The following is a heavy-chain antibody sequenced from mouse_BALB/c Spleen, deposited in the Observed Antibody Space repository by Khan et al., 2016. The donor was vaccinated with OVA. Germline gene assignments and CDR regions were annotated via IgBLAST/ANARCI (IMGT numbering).Heavy chain of an antibody. CDR1: GFSLSRYN. J-gene: IGHJ4*01. V-gene: IGHV2-6-4*01. CDR3: ARAYYRYDGYYAMDD. Sequence: VKLEESGPGLVAPSQSLSITCTVSGFSLSRYNIHWVRQPPGKGLEWLGMIWGGGGTDYNSTLKSRLSISKDNSKSQVFLKMNSLQTDDSAMYYCARAYYRYDGYYAMDDWGQGTSVTVSS. CDR2: IWGGGGT. D-gene: IGHD2-14*01.